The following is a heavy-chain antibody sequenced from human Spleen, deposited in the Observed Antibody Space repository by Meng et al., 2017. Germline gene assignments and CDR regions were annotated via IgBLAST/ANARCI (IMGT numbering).Heavy chain of an antibody. CDR1: GYTSASYG. V-gene: IGHV1-18*01. J-gene: IGHJ4*02. D-gene: IGHD3-10*01. CDR3: ARGTPGRSYSDY. CDR2: FVSNADT. Sequence: QVQPVQSGPEVKKPGASGWISCKASGYTSASYGISWFRQAPGQGLEWMGWFVSNADTYPAQKFQGRVTMTRDTHTSTDFMELRSLRFDDTAVYYCARGTPGRSYSDYWGQGTLVTVSS.